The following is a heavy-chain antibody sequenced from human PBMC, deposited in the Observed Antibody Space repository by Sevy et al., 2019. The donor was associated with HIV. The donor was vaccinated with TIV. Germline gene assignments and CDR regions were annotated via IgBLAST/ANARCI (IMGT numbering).Heavy chain of an antibody. D-gene: IGHD1-20*01. CDR1: GFTFSDYY. V-gene: IGHV3-11*01. CDR2: ISSSGSTI. Sequence: GSLRLSCAASGFTFSDYYMSWIRQAPGKGLEWVSYISSSGSTIYYADSVKGRFTISRDNAKNSLYLQMNSLRAEDTAVYYCARDTERRAITYYYYGMDVWGQGTTVTVSS. CDR3: ARDTERRAITYYYYGMDV. J-gene: IGHJ6*02.